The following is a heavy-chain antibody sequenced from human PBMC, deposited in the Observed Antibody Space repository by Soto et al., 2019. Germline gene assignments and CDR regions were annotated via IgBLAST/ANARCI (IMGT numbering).Heavy chain of an antibody. J-gene: IGHJ4*02. Sequence: SETLSLTCTVSGGSISSYYWSWIRQPPGKGLEWIAYIYYSGSTNYNPSLKSRVTISVDTSKNQFSLKLSSVTAADTAVYYCARGGGYDSFDFWGQGIQVTVSS. D-gene: IGHD2-15*01. V-gene: IGHV4-59*01. CDR2: IYYSGST. CDR1: GGSISSYY. CDR3: ARGGGYDSFDF.